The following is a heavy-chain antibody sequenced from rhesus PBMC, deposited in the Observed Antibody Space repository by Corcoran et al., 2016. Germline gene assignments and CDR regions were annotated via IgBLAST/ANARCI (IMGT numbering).Heavy chain of an antibody. D-gene: IGHD2-2*01. CDR1: GGSISSGYYY. V-gene: IGHV4-122*02. CDR3: ARDLIAFDY. Sequence: QVQLQESGPGLVKPSETLSLTCAVSGGSISSGYYYWSWIRQPPGKGLEWIGYITYSASTSYNPSLKSRVTIARDTSKNQFSLKLSSVTAADTAVYYCARDLIAFDYWGQGVLVTVSS. CDR2: ITYSAST. J-gene: IGHJ4*01.